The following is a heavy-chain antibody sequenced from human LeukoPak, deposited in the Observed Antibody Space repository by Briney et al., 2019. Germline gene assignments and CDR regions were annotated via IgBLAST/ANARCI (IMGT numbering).Heavy chain of an antibody. D-gene: IGHD6-19*01. J-gene: IGHJ5*02. V-gene: IGHV4-34*01. Sequence: SETLSLTCAVYGGSFSGYYWSWIRQPPGKGLEWIGEINHSGSTNYNPSLKSRVTISVDTSKNQFSLKLSSVTAADTAVYYCARDAMYSSGWYAWGNWFDPWGQGTLVTVSS. CDR1: GGSFSGYY. CDR3: ARDAMYSSGWYAWGNWFDP. CDR2: INHSGST.